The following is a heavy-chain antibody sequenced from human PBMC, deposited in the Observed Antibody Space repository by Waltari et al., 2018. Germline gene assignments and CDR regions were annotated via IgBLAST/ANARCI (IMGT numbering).Heavy chain of an antibody. CDR2: ISSSSSTI. J-gene: IGHJ4*02. V-gene: IGHV3-48*01. CDR3: ARDKQWTHAPYYFDY. Sequence: EVQLVESGGGLVQPGGSLRLSCAASGFTFSSYSMNWVRQAPGKGLEWVSYISSSSSTIYYADSVKGRFTISRDNAKNALDLQMNSLRAEDTAVYYCARDKQWTHAPYYFDYWGQGTLVTVSS. CDR1: GFTFSSYS. D-gene: IGHD6-19*01.